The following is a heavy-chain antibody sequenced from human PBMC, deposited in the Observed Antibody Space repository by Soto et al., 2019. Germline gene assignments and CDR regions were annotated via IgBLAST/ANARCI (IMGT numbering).Heavy chain of an antibody. D-gene: IGHD3-3*01. CDR2: IYWDDDK. CDR3: AHSWGLTGFGVVTHNWFDP. V-gene: IGHV2-5*02. CDR1: GFSLRTSGVG. J-gene: IGHJ5*02. Sequence: SGPTLVNPTQTLTLTCTFSGFSLRTSGVGVGWILHPPGKALECLALIYWDDDKRYSPSLXXRLTLTEDTSKNQVVLTMTNMDPVYTTTYYCAHSWGLTGFGVVTHNWFDPWGQGTLVNVSS.